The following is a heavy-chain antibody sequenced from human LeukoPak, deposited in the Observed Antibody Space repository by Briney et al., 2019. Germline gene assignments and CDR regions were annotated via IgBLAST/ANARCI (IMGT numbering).Heavy chain of an antibody. V-gene: IGHV1-3*01. J-gene: IGHJ4*02. D-gene: IGHD3-10*01. CDR3: ARDSHPLWFGESKYYFDY. CDR1: GYTFTSYA. CDR2: INAGNGNT. Sequence: ASVKVSCKASGYTFTSYAMHWVRQAPGQRLEWMGWINAGNGNTKYSQKFQGRVTITRDTSASTAYMELSSLRSEDTAVYYCARDSHPLWFGESKYYFDYWGQGTLVTVSS.